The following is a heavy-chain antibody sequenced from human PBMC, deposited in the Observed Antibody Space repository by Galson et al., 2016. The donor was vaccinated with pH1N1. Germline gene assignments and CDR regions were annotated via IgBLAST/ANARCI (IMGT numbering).Heavy chain of an antibody. V-gene: IGHV3-7*01. J-gene: IGHJ4*02. D-gene: IGHD3-16*01. CDR2: IKQDGTEK. CDR3: ARSLLYYDPYYLDF. CDR1: GFSLSSYW. Sequence: SLRLSCAASGFSLSSYWMSWVRQAPGKGLEWVANIKQDGTEKYYADSVKGRFTISRDNSKNTLYLDVNSLRGEDTAVYYCARSLLYYDPYYLDFWGQGTLVSVSS.